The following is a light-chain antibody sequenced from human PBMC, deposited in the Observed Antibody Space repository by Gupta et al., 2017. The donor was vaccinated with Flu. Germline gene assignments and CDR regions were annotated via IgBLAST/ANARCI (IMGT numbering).Light chain of an antibody. CDR1: QSILYSSNNKNY. CDR2: WAS. J-gene: IGKJ3*01. V-gene: IGKV4-1*01. CDR3: QQYYTTPFT. Sequence: INCKSSQSILYSSNNKNYLAWYQRKPGQPPKLLVYWASTRESGVPDRFSGSGSGTNFTLTINSLQAEDVAVYYCQQYYTTPFTFGPGTKVDVK.